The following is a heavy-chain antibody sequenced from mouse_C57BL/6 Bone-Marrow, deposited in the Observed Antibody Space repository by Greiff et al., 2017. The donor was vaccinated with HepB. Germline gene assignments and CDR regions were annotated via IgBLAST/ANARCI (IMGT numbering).Heavy chain of an antibody. J-gene: IGHJ3*01. CDR3: ARFGGYYEGGFAY. CDR1: GYTFTDYY. CDR2: INPNNGGT. D-gene: IGHD2-3*01. V-gene: IGHV1-26*01. Sequence: VQLQQSGPELVKPGASVKISCKASGYTFTDYYMNWVKQSHGKSLEWIGDINPNNGGTSYNQKFKGKATLTVDKSSSTAYMELRSLTSEDSAVCYCARFGGYYEGGFAYWGQGTLVTVSA.